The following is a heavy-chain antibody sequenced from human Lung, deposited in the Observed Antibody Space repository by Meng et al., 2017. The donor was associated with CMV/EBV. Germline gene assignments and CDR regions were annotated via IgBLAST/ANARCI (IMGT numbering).Heavy chain of an antibody. Sequence: ESLKISCAASGFTFSSYDMHWVRQAPGKGLEWVSSIDNGGDTYYSGSVKGRFTISREDVKNSLYLQMNSLRAGDTAVYYCARGSSWFGESADAFDIWGQGTVVTVSS. CDR2: IDNGGDT. J-gene: IGHJ3*02. CDR3: ARGSSWFGESADAFDI. D-gene: IGHD3-10*01. CDR1: GFTFSSYD. V-gene: IGHV3-13*01.